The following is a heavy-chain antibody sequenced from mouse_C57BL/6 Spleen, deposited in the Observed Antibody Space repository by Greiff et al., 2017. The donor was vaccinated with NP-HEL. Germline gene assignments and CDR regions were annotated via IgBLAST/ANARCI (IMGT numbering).Heavy chain of an antibody. D-gene: IGHD4-1*01. CDR2: ISDGGSYT. CDR1: GFTFSSYA. V-gene: IGHV5-4*01. Sequence: EVKLVESGGGLVKPGGSLKLSCAASGFTFSSYAMSWVRQTPEKSLEWVATISDGGSYTYYPDNVKGRFTISRDNAKNNLYLQMSHLKSEDTAMYYCAREELGLGYWGQGTTLTVSS. CDR3: AREELGLGY. J-gene: IGHJ2*01.